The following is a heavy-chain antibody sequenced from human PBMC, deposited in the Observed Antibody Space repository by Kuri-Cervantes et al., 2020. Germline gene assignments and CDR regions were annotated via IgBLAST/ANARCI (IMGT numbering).Heavy chain of an antibody. CDR1: GGSISSSSYY. Sequence: GSLRLSCTVSGGSISSSSYYWGWIRQPPWKGLEWIGSIYYSGSTYYNPSLKSRVTISVDTSKNQFSLKLSSVNAADTAVYYCASNSGYPFYYYGMDVWGQGTTVTVSS. J-gene: IGHJ6*02. CDR2: IYYSGST. V-gene: IGHV4-39*01. D-gene: IGHD5-12*01. CDR3: ASNSGYPFYYYGMDV.